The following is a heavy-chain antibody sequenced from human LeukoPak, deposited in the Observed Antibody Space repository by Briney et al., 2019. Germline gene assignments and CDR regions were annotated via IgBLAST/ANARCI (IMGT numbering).Heavy chain of an antibody. J-gene: IGHJ4*02. D-gene: IGHD3-16*01. CDR3: ARDGSFGSPQY. CDR2: IYSSGST. CDR1: GDSISGYY. V-gene: IGHV4-4*07. Sequence: PSETLSLTCTVSGDSISGYYWSWIRQPAGKGLEWIGRIYSSGSTNYSPSLKSRVTMSVDTSKNQFSLRLTSVTAADTAMYYCARDGSFGSPQYWGQGTLVTVSS.